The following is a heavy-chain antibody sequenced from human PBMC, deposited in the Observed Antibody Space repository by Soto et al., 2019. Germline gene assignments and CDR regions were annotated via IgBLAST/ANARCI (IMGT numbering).Heavy chain of an antibody. CDR3: ARAVSSSSGLNWNWFDP. V-gene: IGHV4-61*01. CDR1: AGSASSGSYY. D-gene: IGHD6-6*01. Sequence: SETLSLTCTVSAGSASSGSYYWSWIRQPPGKGLEWIGYNYYSGSTNYNPSLTSRVTISVDTSKNQFSLKLSLVTAADTAVYYCARAVSSSSGLNWNWFDPWCQGTLVNVSS. J-gene: IGHJ5*02. CDR2: NYYSGST.